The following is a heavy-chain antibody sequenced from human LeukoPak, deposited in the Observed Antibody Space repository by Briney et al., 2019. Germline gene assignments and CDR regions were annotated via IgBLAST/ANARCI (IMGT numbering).Heavy chain of an antibody. CDR2: ISHSGST. J-gene: IGHJ4*02. V-gene: IGHV4-34*01. D-gene: IGHD3-22*01. CDR3: ARGVVMPY. Sequence: SETLSLTCAVYGGSFSGYYWSWIRQPPGKGLEWIGEISHSGSTNYNPSLKSRVTISVDTSKNQFSLKLSSVTAADTAVCYCARGVVMPYWGQGTLVSVSS. CDR1: GGSFSGYY.